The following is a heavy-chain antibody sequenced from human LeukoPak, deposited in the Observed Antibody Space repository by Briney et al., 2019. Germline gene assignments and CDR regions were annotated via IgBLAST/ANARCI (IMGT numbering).Heavy chain of an antibody. CDR3: TTDKPTDYSDNPRYDAFDI. J-gene: IGHJ3*02. D-gene: IGHD4-17*01. CDR1: GFTFSNAW. V-gene: IGHV3-15*01. Sequence: GGSLRLSCAASGFTFSNAWMSWVRQAPGKGLEWVGRIKSKTDGGTTDYAAPVKGRLTISRDDSKNTLYLQMNSLKTEDTAVYYCTTDKPTDYSDNPRYDAFDIWGQGTMVTVSS. CDR2: IKSKTDGGTT.